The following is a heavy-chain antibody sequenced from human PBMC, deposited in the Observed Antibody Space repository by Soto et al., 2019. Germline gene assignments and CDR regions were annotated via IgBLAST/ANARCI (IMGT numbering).Heavy chain of an antibody. J-gene: IGHJ4*02. CDR2: IFNSGSA. Sequence: SETLSLTCSFSGVVTFSGSYYWSWIRQRPGKGLECLGYIFNSGSAYYNPSLRSRVTISIDTSKDEFSLTVSSVTAADTAVYFCARGYSRYDYNFDYWGQGISVTVSS. CDR3: ARGYSRYDYNFDY. CDR1: GVVTFSGSYY. V-gene: IGHV4-31*03. D-gene: IGHD5-12*01.